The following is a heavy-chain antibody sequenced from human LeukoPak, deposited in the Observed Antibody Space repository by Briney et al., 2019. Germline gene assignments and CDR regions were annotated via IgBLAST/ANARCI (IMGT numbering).Heavy chain of an antibody. Sequence: ASVKVSCKASGGTFSSYAISWVRQAPGQGLEWMGIINPSGGSTSYAQKFQGRVTMTRDTSTSTVYMELSSLRSEDTAVYYCARDLSGYLFDYWGQGTLVTVSS. J-gene: IGHJ4*02. D-gene: IGHD6-13*01. V-gene: IGHV1-46*01. CDR2: INPSGGST. CDR3: ARDLSGYLFDY. CDR1: GGTFSSYA.